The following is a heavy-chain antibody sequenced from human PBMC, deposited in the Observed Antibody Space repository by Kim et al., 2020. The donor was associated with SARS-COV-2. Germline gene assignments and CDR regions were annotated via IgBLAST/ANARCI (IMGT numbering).Heavy chain of an antibody. CDR1: GYSFTSDW. V-gene: IGHV5-51*01. CDR2: IHPHDSDT. J-gene: IGHJ4*02. D-gene: IGHD2-2*01. Sequence: GESLKISCKGSGYSFTSDWIGWVRQMPGKGLEWMGIIHPHDSDTRYSPSFQGQVTISADKSISTAYLHWSSLKASDTAMYYCARQRGTNRFADYWGQGTLVTVSS. CDR3: ARQRGTNRFADY.